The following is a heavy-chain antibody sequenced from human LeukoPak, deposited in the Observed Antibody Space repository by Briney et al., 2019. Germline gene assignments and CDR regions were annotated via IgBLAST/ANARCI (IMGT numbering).Heavy chain of an antibody. V-gene: IGHV4-39*01. D-gene: IGHD3-10*01. J-gene: IGHJ4*02. Sequence: SETLSLTCTVSGGSISSSSYYWGWIRQPPGKGLEWIGSIYYSGSTYYNPSLRSRVTISVDTSKNQFSLKLSSVTAADTAVYYCASPPVYGSGSEHYFDYWGQGTLVTVSS. CDR2: IYYSGST. CDR3: ASPPVYGSGSEHYFDY. CDR1: GGSISSSSYY.